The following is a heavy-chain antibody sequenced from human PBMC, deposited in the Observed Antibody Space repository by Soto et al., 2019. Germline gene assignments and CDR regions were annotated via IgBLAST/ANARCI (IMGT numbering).Heavy chain of an antibody. CDR1: GGTFSSYT. CDR3: SSLYGGKGP. J-gene: IGHJ5*02. D-gene: IGHD2-15*01. CDR2: IIPILGIA. Sequence: QVQLVQSGAEVKKPGSSVKVSCKASGGTFSSYTISWVRQAPGQGLEWMGRIIPILGIANYAQKFQGSVTITADKSTSTAYMELSSLRSEDTAVYYCSSLYGGKGPWCQGTLVTVSS. V-gene: IGHV1-69*02.